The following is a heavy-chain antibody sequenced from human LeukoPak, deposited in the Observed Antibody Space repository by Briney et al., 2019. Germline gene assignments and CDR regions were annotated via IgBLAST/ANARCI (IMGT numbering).Heavy chain of an antibody. CDR2: ISSDGRNK. J-gene: IGHJ4*02. D-gene: IGHD3-22*01. CDR3: AKYFSGSFDY. CDR1: GFTFSTYN. V-gene: IGHV3-30*18. Sequence: GGSLRLSCAASGFTFSTYNIHWVRQAPGKGLEWVAVISSDGRNKYYADSVKGRFTISRDNSKNTLYLQMSSLRAEDTAVYYCAKYFSGSFDYWGQGTLVTVSS.